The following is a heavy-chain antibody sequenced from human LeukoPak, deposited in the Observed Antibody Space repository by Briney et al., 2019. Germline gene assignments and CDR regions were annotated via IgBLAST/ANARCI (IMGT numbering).Heavy chain of an antibody. V-gene: IGHV4-30-2*01. CDR1: GGSISSGGYS. CDR2: IYHSGST. CDR3: ARASYMITFGGVIVSSPFDY. D-gene: IGHD3-16*02. Sequence: PSQTLSLTCAVSGGSISSGGYSWSWIRQPPGEGLEWIGYIYHSGSTYYNPSLKSRVTISVDRSKNQFSLKLSSVTAADTAVYYCARASYMITFGGVIVSSPFDYWGQGTLVTVSS. J-gene: IGHJ4*02.